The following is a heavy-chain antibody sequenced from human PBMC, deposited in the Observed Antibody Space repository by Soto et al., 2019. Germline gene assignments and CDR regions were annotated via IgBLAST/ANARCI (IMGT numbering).Heavy chain of an antibody. CDR2: ISYDGSNK. CDR3: AKDQNGGSPDYYYGMDV. D-gene: IGHD4-17*01. Sequence: QVQLVESGGGVVQPGRSLRLSCAASGFTFSSYGMHWVRQAPGKGLEWVAVISYDGSNKYYADSVKGRFTISRDNSKNQLYLQMNSLRAEDTAVYYCAKDQNGGSPDYYYGMDVWGQGTTVTVSS. CDR1: GFTFSSYG. V-gene: IGHV3-30*18. J-gene: IGHJ6*02.